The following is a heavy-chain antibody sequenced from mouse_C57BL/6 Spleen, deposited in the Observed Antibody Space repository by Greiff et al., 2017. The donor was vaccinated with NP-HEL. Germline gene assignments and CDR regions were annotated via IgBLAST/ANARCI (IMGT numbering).Heavy chain of an antibody. D-gene: IGHD2-1*01. CDR2: INPGSGGT. V-gene: IGHV1-54*01. CDR1: GYAFTNYL. CDR3: AREGEPVYYGNYGGAMDY. Sequence: QVQLQQSGAELVRPGTSVKVSCKASGYAFTNYLIEWVKQRPGQGLEWIGEINPGSGGTNYNEKFKGKVTLTADKSSSTAYMQLRSLTSEDSTVYYCAREGEPVYYGNYGGAMDYWGQGTSVTVSS. J-gene: IGHJ4*01.